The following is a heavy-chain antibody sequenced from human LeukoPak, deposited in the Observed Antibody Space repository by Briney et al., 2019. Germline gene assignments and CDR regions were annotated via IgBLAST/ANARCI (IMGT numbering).Heavy chain of an antibody. CDR1: GGSISSYY. CDR2: IYYSGST. V-gene: IGHV4-59*01. CDR3: ARGPRGDYYGMDV. Sequence: SETLSLTCTVSGGSISSYYWSWIRQPPGKGLEWIGYIYYSGSTNYNPSLKSRVTISVDTSKNQFSLKLSSVTAADTAVYYCARGPRGDYYGMDVWGQGTTVTVSS. D-gene: IGHD3-10*01. J-gene: IGHJ6*02.